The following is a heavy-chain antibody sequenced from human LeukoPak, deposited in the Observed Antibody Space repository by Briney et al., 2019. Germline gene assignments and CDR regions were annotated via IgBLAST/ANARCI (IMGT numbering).Heavy chain of an antibody. Sequence: GGSLRLSCAASGFTVSSNYMSWVRQAPGKGLEWVSVIYSGGSTYYADSVKGRFTISRDNSKNTLYLQMNSLRAEDTAVYYCARNGTVTTRRYYYYYYMDVWGKGTTVTVSS. J-gene: IGHJ6*03. CDR1: GFTVSSNY. D-gene: IGHD4-17*01. CDR3: ARNGTVTTRRYYYYYYMDV. CDR2: IYSGGST. V-gene: IGHV3-66*01.